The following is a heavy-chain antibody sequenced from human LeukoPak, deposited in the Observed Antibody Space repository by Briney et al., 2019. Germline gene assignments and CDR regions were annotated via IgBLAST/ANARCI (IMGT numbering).Heavy chain of an antibody. J-gene: IGHJ4*02. Sequence: GGSLRLSCAASGFTFSNYWMHWVRQAPGKGLVWVSRINSDGSSTTYADSVKGRFTISRDNAKNTLYLQMNSLRAEDTAVYYFARGVHATVTRFDSWGQGTLVPVSS. V-gene: IGHV3-74*01. CDR2: INSDGSST. CDR1: GFTFSNYW. CDR3: ARGVHATVTRFDS. D-gene: IGHD4-17*01.